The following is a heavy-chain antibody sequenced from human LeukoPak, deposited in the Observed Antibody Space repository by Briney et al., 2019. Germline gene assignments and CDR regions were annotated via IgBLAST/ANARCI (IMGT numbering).Heavy chain of an antibody. J-gene: IGHJ4*02. D-gene: IGHD3-16*02. CDR3: ARELYYDYVWGSYRYGH. V-gene: IGHV3-23*01. Sequence: PGGSLRLSCAASGFTFSSYAMSWARQAPGKGLEWVSGLSGIGDNTIYADSVKGRFTISRDNSKNTMFLQMNSLRAEDTAVYYCARELYYDYVWGSYRYGHWGQGTLVTVSS. CDR1: GFTFSSYA. CDR2: LSGIGDNT.